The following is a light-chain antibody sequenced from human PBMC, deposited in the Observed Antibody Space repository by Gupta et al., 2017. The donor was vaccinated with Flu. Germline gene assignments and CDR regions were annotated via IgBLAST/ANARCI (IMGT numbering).Light chain of an antibody. V-gene: IGLV2-23*02. CDR1: RIYLGSYTL. CDR2: DVN. J-gene: IGLJ3*02. CDR3: CSFAPVNVWV. Sequence: QSALTQPASVSGSPGQSVTISCTGSRIYLGSYTLFSWYQQYPGKVPKLIIYDVNKRPSGVSDRFSGSESGNTASLTISGLQAEDEAHYYCCSFAPVNVWVFGGGTKLTVL.